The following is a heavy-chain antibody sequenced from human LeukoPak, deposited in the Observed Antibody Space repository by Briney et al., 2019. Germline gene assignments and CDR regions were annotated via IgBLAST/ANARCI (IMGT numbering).Heavy chain of an antibody. D-gene: IGHD5/OR15-5a*01. CDR1: GGSISTSEFY. CDR2: IYYSGST. CDR3: ARGSTYDTFDI. J-gene: IGHJ3*02. V-gene: IGHV4-39*07. Sequence: SETLSLTCTVSGGSISTSEFYWGWIRQPPGKGLEWIGNIYYSGSTYYTPSLKSRVTISVDTSKNQFSLKLSSVTAADTAVYYCARGSTYDTFDIWGQGTMVSVSS.